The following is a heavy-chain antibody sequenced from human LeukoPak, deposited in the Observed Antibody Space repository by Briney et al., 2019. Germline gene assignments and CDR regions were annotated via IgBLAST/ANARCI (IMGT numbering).Heavy chain of an antibody. D-gene: IGHD3-10*01. J-gene: IGHJ5*02. Sequence: SETLSLTCSVSDGSINSYYWNWIRRPPGKGLEWIGYIYYNGNTNYSPSLKSRVTISVDMSENQFSLKLSSVTAADTAVYYCANYGAGTYRFDPWGQGTLVTVSS. CDR1: DGSINSYY. V-gene: IGHV4-59*12. CDR2: IYYNGNT. CDR3: ANYGAGTYRFDP.